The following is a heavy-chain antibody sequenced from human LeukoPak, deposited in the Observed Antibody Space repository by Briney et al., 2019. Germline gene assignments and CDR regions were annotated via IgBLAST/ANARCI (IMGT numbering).Heavy chain of an antibody. J-gene: IGHJ3*02. D-gene: IGHD2-15*01. CDR1: GYSFTSYC. V-gene: IGHV5-51*01. CDR3: ARHDYCSGGSCYSIAFDI. Sequence: GESLKISCKGSGYSFTSYCIGWVRQMPGNGLEWMGIIYPGDSDTRYSPSFQGQVTISADKSISTTYLQWSSLKASDTAMYYCARHDYCSGGSCYSIAFDIWGQGTMVTVSS. CDR2: IYPGDSDT.